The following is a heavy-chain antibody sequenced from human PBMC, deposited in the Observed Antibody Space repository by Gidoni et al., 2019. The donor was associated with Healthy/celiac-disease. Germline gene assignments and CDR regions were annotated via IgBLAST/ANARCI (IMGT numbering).Heavy chain of an antibody. J-gene: IGHJ4*02. V-gene: IGHV3-33*01. CDR3: ARGKRYDYGDY. Sequence: QVQLVESGGGVVQPGRSLRLSCAASGFTFSSYGMHWVRQAPGKGLAWVAVIWYDGSNKYYADSVKGRFTISRDNSKNTLYLQMNSLRAEDTAVYYCARGKRYDYGDYWGQGTLVTVSS. CDR1: GFTFSSYG. D-gene: IGHD1-20*01. CDR2: IWYDGSNK.